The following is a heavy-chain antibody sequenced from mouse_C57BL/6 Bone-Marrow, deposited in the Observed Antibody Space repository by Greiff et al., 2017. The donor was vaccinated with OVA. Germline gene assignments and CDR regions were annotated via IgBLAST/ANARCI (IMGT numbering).Heavy chain of an antibody. D-gene: IGHD4-1*01. J-gene: IGHJ1*03. V-gene: IGHV1-63*01. CDR2: IYPGGGYT. CDR1: GYTFTNYW. CDR3: SRKGLGRGYFDG. Sequence: QVQLQQSGAELVRPGTSVKMSCKASGYTFTNYWIGWAKQRPGHGLEWIGDIYPGGGYTNYNEKFKGKATLTADKSSSTAYLQFRSLTSEDSAIYYCSRKGLGRGYFDGWGTGTTVTVSA.